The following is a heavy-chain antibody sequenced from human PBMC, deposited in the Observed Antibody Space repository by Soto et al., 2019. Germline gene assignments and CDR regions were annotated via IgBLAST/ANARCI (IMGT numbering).Heavy chain of an antibody. CDR3: PKDQGELLWFGITDLDY. CDR2: ISGSGGST. V-gene: IGHV3-23*01. Sequence: GGSLRLSCAASGFTFSSYAMSWVRQAPGKGLEWVSAISGSGGSTYYADSVKGRFTISRDNSKNTLYLQMNSLRAEDTAVYYCPKDQGELLWFGITDLDYWGQGTLVTFSS. CDR1: GFTFSSYA. J-gene: IGHJ4*02. D-gene: IGHD3-10*01.